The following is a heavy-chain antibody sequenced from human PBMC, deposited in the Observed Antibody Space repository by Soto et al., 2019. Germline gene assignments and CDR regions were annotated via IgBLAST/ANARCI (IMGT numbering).Heavy chain of an antibody. V-gene: IGHV3-23*01. CDR3: AREVIADYFDY. Sequence: PGGSLRLSCAASGFTFRRNAMNWVRQAPGKGLEWVSSISGSGDYTYYADSVKGRFTISRDNSNDTLYLQMNSLTAEDTAVYYCAREVIADYFDYWGQGTPVTVSS. J-gene: IGHJ4*02. CDR1: GFTFRRNA. CDR2: ISGSGDYT. D-gene: IGHD6-13*01.